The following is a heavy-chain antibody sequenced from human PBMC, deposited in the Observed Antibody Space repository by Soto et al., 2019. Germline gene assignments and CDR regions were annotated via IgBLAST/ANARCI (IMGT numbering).Heavy chain of an antibody. D-gene: IGHD6-19*01. CDR1: GASIISNDW. J-gene: IGHJ5*02. Sequence: SETLSLTCSVCGASIISNDWWIWIRQTPGKGLEWIGEIFHSGRTNYSPSFKSRVTISVDTSKSQFSLEMASVTAADTAVYYCARANLRSGWTFDPWGQGTLVTVSS. CDR3: ARANLRSGWTFDP. V-gene: IGHV4-4*02. CDR2: IFHSGRT.